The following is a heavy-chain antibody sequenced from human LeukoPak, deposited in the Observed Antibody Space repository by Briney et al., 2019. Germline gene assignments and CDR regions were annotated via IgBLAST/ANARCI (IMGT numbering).Heavy chain of an antibody. CDR2: ISGSGGST. Sequence: PGGSLRLSCAASGFTFSSYAMSWVRQAPGKGLEWVSAISGSGGSTYYADSVKGRFTISRDNSKNTLYLQMNSLRAEDTAVYYCVSKGAGGNYYYYGMDVWGQGTTVTVSS. D-gene: IGHD3-10*01. CDR3: VSKGAGGNYYYYGMDV. V-gene: IGHV3-23*01. J-gene: IGHJ6*02. CDR1: GFTFSSYA.